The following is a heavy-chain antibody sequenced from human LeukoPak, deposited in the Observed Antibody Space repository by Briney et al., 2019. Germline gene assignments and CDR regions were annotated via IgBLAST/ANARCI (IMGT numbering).Heavy chain of an antibody. D-gene: IGHD3-16*01. CDR3: ARFGYYDYVWGRTNYFDY. J-gene: IGHJ4*02. CDR2: IYPGDSDT. CDR1: GSSFTSYW. Sequence: GESLKISCEGSGSSFTSYWIGWVRPLPGKGLEWMGIIYPGDSDTRYSPSFQGQVTISADKSISTAYLQWSSLKASDTAMYYCARFGYYDYVWGRTNYFDYWGQGTLVTVSS. V-gene: IGHV5-51*01.